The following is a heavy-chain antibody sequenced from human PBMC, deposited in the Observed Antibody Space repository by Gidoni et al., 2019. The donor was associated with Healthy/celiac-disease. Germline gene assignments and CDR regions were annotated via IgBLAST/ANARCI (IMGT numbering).Heavy chain of an antibody. Sequence: QVQLVESGGGVVQPGGSLRLSCAASGFTFRRYGMHWVRQAPGKGLEWVAFIRYDGSNKYYADSVKGRFTISRDNSKNTLYLQMNSLRAEDTAVYYCAKSGLGATSGGGWFDPWGQGTLVTVSS. CDR2: IRYDGSNK. J-gene: IGHJ5*02. D-gene: IGHD1-26*01. CDR1: GFTFRRYG. CDR3: AKSGLGATSGGGWFDP. V-gene: IGHV3-30*02.